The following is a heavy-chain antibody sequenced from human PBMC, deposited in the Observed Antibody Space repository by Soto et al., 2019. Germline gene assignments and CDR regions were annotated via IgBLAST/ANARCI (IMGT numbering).Heavy chain of an antibody. J-gene: IGHJ6*02. CDR2: INHSGST. V-gene: IGHV4-34*01. Sequence: SETLSLTCAVYGGSFSGYYWSWMRQPPGKGLEWIGEINHSGSTNYNPSLKSRVTISVDTSKNQFSLKLSSVTAADTAVYYCARGGGGGSGWSYYYYYGMDVWGQGTTVTVSS. CDR3: ARGGGGGSGWSYYYYYGMDV. D-gene: IGHD6-19*01. CDR1: GGSFSGYY.